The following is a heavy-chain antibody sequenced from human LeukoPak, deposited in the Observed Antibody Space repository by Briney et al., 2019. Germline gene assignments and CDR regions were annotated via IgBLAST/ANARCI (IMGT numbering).Heavy chain of an antibody. CDR2: ISGSGGST. CDR3: AKDGGDLRFLEWLPRGGFDP. CDR1: GFTFSSYA. Sequence: PGGSLRLSCAASGFTFSSYAMSWVRQAPGKGLEWVSAISGSGGSTYYADSVKGRFTISRDNSKNTLYLQMNSLRAEDTALYYCAKDGGDLRFLEWLPRGGFDPWGQGTLVTVSS. V-gene: IGHV3-23*01. D-gene: IGHD3-3*01. J-gene: IGHJ5*02.